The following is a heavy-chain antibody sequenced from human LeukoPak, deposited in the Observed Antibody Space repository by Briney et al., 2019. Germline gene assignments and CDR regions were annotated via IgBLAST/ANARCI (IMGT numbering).Heavy chain of an antibody. Sequence: NPSETLSLTCTVSGGSISSYYWSWIRRPAGKGLEWIGRIYTSGSTNYNPSLKSRVTMSVDTSKNQFSLKLSSVTAADTAVYYCARETYYYDSSGYYRFDYWGQGTLVTVSS. V-gene: IGHV4-4*07. D-gene: IGHD3-22*01. J-gene: IGHJ4*02. CDR2: IYTSGST. CDR3: ARETYYYDSSGYYRFDY. CDR1: GGSISSYY.